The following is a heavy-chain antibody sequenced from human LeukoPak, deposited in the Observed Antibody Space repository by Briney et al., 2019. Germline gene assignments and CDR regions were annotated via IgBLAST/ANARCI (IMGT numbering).Heavy chain of an antibody. CDR1: GGSFGGYY. V-gene: IGHV4-34*01. D-gene: IGHD4-11*01. CDR2: INHSGNT. CDR3: ASQRTDYSTSDWFDP. Sequence: SETLSLTCAVYGGSFGGYYWSWIRQPPGKGVEWIGEINHSGNTNYNPSLRRRVTISVEKSKNNFSQKRTSVTAADTAVYYCASQRTDYSTSDWFDPWGQGTLVTVSS. J-gene: IGHJ5*02.